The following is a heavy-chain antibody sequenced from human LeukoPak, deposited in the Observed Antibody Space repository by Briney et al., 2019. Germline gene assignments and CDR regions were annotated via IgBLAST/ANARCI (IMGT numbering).Heavy chain of an antibody. CDR2: IYSGGAT. CDR3: AREGVNYYDSSGYYAVS. Sequence: GGSLRLSCAASGLTVSNQFMDWVRQAPGKGLEWVSTIYSGGATYYSDSVRGRFTISRDSSQNTVYLQMNSLRAEDTAVYYCAREGVNYYDSSGYYAVSWGQGTLVTVSS. CDR1: GLTVSNQF. D-gene: IGHD3-22*01. J-gene: IGHJ5*02. V-gene: IGHV3-66*01.